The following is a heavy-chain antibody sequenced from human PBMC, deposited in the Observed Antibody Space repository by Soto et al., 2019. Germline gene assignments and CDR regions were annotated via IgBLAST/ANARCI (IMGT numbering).Heavy chain of an antibody. CDR2: IIPIFGTA. CDR3: ARGSADTAMVQFDY. Sequence: ASVKVSCKASGGTFSSYAISWVRQAPGQGLEWMGGIIPIFGTANYAQKSQGRVTITADESTSTAYMELSSLRSEDTAVYYCARGSADTAMVQFDYWGQGTLVTVSS. CDR1: GGTFSSYA. J-gene: IGHJ4*02. V-gene: IGHV1-69*13. D-gene: IGHD5-18*01.